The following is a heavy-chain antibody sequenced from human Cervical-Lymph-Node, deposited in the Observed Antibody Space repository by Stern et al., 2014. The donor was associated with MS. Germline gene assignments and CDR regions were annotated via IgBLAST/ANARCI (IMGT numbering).Heavy chain of an antibody. D-gene: IGHD2-15*01. CDR2: IYLDADK. V-gene: IGHV2-5*02. CDR3: AHSRVKYCRGGTCYSSLFDY. J-gene: IGHJ4*02. Sequence: QITLKESGPTLVKPTQTVTLTCTLSGFSVATAGVGVGWIRQPPGKALEWLALIYLDADKLDSPSLKNRLTIIKDTSKNQVVLTMTNVDPVDTATYYCAHSRVKYCRGGTCYSSLFDYWGQGTLVTVSS. CDR1: GFSVATAGVG.